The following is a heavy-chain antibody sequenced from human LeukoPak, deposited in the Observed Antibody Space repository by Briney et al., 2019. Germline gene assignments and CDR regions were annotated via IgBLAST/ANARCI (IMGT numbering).Heavy chain of an antibody. Sequence: GGSLRLSCAASGFTFSSYWMSWVRQAPGKGLEWVANIKQDGSEKYYVDSVKGRFTISRDNAKNSLHLQMNSSRAGDAAVFYCARGLSFWGGKWFAPGGQGTLVPVPS. V-gene: IGHV3-7*04. CDR2: IKQDGSEK. CDR1: GFTFSSYW. CDR3: ARGLSFWGGKWFAP. J-gene: IGHJ5*02. D-gene: IGHD3-16*01.